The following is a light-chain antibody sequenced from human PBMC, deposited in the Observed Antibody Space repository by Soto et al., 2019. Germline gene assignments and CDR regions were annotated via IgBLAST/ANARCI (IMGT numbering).Light chain of an antibody. V-gene: IGKV3-15*01. CDR1: QSVSNN. Sequence: EIVMTQSPATLSVSPGERATLSCRASQSVSNNLAWYQQKPGQAPRLLIYGASTRATGIPARFSGSGSGTEFILTISRLQTEDFAGYYCQQYNNWWTFGQGTKVEIK. J-gene: IGKJ1*01. CDR2: GAS. CDR3: QQYNNWWT.